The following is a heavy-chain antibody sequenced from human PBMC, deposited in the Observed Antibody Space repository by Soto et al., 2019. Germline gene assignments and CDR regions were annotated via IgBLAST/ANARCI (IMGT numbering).Heavy chain of an antibody. Sequence: MSLTCTVSGVSISSYYWNLIRQPRGKGLEWIGYINDSGSTNYNPSLKSRVSISMDTSRNQFSLKLTSVTAADTAVYYCARESTVTTFSRWLDPWGQGPLATVSS. D-gene: IGHD4-17*01. CDR1: GVSISSYY. V-gene: IGHV4-59*01. CDR2: INDSGST. J-gene: IGHJ5*02. CDR3: ARESTVTTFSRWLDP.